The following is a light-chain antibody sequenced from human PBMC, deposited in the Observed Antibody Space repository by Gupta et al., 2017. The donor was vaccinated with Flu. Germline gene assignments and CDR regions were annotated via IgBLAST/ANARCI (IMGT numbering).Light chain of an antibody. V-gene: IGLV2-14*01. CDR3: SSFITSATLGV. Sequence: SSDVGGYDYISSYQQHPSKAPKLILYEFSNRPSGISNRFSGSKSVNTASLTISGLQAEDEADYYCSSFITSATLGVFGGGTKLTVL. CDR1: SSDVGGYDY. J-gene: IGLJ3*02. CDR2: EFS.